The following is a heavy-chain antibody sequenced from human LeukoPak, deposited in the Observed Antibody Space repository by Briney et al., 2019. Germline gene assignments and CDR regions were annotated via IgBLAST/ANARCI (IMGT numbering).Heavy chain of an antibody. V-gene: IGHV3-11*01. CDR3: ATDGAGFDT. J-gene: IGHJ5*02. Sequence: GGSLRLSCAAFGFTFNDYYMSWIRQAPGKGLEWLSYINIGGTNAHYADSVKGRFTISRDNAKESLYLEMNNLRAEDTAVYYCATDGAGFDTWGQGVLVTVSS. CDR1: GFTFNDYY. CDR2: INIGGTNA.